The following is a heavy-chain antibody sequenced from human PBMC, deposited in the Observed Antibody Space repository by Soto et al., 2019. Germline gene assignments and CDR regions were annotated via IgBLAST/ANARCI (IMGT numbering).Heavy chain of an antibody. CDR3: ARAVYYFDSSGSMYYFDY. D-gene: IGHD3-22*01. Sequence: ASVKVSCKASGYTFTTYQMHWVRQAPGQGLEWMGTINPSGGSTSYAQKFQGRVTLTRDTSTSTFYMELSSLRSEDTAVFYCARAVYYFDSSGSMYYFDYWSQGTLVTVSS. J-gene: IGHJ4*02. V-gene: IGHV1-46*01. CDR1: GYTFTTYQ. CDR2: INPSGGST.